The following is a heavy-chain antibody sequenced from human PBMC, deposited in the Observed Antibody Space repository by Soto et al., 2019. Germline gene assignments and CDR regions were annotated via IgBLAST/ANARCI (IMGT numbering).Heavy chain of an antibody. J-gene: IGHJ6*02. V-gene: IGHV1-46*01. D-gene: IGHD3-3*01. CDR2: INPSGGST. CDR1: GYTFTSYY. Sequence: ASVKVSCKASGYTFTSYYMHWVRQAPGQGLEWMGIINPSGGSTSYAQKFQGRVTMTRDTSTSTVYMELSSLRSEDTAVYYCARLLRFLEGSYGMDVWGQGTTVNVSS. CDR3: ARLLRFLEGSYGMDV.